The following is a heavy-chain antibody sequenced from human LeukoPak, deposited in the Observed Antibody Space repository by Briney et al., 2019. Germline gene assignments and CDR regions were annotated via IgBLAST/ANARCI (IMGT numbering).Heavy chain of an antibody. CDR3: AKALVTTCRGAYCYPFDY. CDR1: GFTLSSYA. J-gene: IGHJ4*02. V-gene: IGHV3-23*01. D-gene: IGHD2-21*01. CDR2: ISDSGNT. Sequence: GGSLRLSCAASGFTLSSYAMSWDRQAPGKVLEWVSAISDSGNTYHADSVKGRFTISRDSSKNTLFLQMNRLRPEDAAVYYCAKALVTTCRGAYCYPFDYWGQGTLVTVSS.